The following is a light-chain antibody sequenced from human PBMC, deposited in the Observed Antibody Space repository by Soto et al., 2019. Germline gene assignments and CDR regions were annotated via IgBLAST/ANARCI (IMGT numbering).Light chain of an antibody. V-gene: IGKV3-15*01. CDR3: RQYNNRPHWT. Sequence: EIVMTQSPATLSVSPGERATLSCRASQTIDTNLAWYQQKPGQAPRLLIFGASTRATGIPARFSGSGSGTEFSITITSMQSEDFALYYCRQYNNRPHWTFGQGTKVDIK. CDR1: QTIDTN. CDR2: GAS. J-gene: IGKJ1*01.